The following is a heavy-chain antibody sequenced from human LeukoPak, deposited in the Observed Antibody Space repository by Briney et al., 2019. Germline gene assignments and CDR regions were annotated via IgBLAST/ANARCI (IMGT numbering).Heavy chain of an antibody. CDR3: ARGVTGTTSGWFDP. J-gene: IGHJ5*02. CDR1: GYTFTSYD. CDR2: MNPNSGNT. V-gene: IGHV1-8*01. Sequence: GASVKVSFKASGYTFTSYDINWVRQATGQGLEWMGWMNPNSGNTGYAQKFQGRVTMTRNTSISTAYMELSCLRSEDTAVYYCARGVTGTTSGWFDPWGQGTLVTVSS. D-gene: IGHD1-1*01.